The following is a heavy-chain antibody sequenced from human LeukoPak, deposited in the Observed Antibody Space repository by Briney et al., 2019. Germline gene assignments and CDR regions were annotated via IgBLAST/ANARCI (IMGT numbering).Heavy chain of an antibody. D-gene: IGHD3-16*01. CDR3: AKDAARGDYFSFGMDV. CDR2: VSVSGGST. J-gene: IGHJ6*02. Sequence: QPGGSLRLSCAASGFTFSSYAMSWVRQAPGKGLEWVSFVSVSGGSTYYADSVKGRFTISRDNSKNTLYLQMNSLRAEDTAIYYCAKDAARGDYFSFGMDVWGQGTTVTVSS. CDR1: GFTFSSYA. V-gene: IGHV3-23*01.